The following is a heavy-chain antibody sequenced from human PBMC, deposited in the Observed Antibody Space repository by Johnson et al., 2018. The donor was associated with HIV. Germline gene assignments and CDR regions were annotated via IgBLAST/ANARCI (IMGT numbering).Heavy chain of an antibody. CDR2: ISGSGGST. CDR1: GFTFSSYA. D-gene: IGHD3-3*01. CDR3: VRAQFLEWLFFDAFDI. Sequence: VQLVESGGGVVQPGRSLRLSCAASGFTFSSYAMSWVRQAPGKGLEWVSAISGSGGSTYYADSVKGRFTISRDNAKSSLYLQMNSLRAEDTALYYCVRAQFLEWLFFDAFDIWGQGTVVTVSS. V-gene: IGHV3-23*04. J-gene: IGHJ3*02.